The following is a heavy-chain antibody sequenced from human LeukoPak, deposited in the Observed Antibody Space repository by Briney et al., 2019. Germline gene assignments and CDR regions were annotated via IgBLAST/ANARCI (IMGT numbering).Heavy chain of an antibody. J-gene: IGHJ4*02. V-gene: IGHV3-23*01. CDR1: GFTFSSYA. CDR3: AKDRIWSGYSKYYFDC. D-gene: IGHD3-3*01. CDR2: ISGSGGST. Sequence: GGSLRLSCAGSGFTFSSYAMNWVRQAPGKGLEWVSGISGSGGSTYYADSVKGRFTISRDNSKNTLYLQMNSLRAEDAATYYCAKDRIWSGYSKYYFDCWGQGTLVTVSS.